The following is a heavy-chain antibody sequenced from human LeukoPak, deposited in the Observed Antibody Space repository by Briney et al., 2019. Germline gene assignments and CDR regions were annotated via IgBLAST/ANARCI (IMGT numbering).Heavy chain of an antibody. CDR2: INWNGGST. V-gene: IGHV3-20*01. Sequence: GGSLRLSCAASGFTVSSTYMSWVRQAPGKGLEWVSGINWNGGSTGYADSVKGRFTISRDNAKNSLYLQMNSLRAEDTALYHCARLSTTYYYYYMDVWGKGTTVTVSS. CDR1: GFTVSSTY. J-gene: IGHJ6*03. D-gene: IGHD1-7*01. CDR3: ARLSTTYYYYYMDV.